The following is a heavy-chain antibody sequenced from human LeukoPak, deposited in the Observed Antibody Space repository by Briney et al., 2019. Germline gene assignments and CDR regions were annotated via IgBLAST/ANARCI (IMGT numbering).Heavy chain of an antibody. D-gene: IGHD3-22*01. CDR3: ARHAYYYDRSGSYEAYDI. J-gene: IGHJ3*02. CDR2: MYYSGST. CDR1: GGSISSYY. V-gene: IGHV4-59*08. Sequence: SETLSLTCTVSGGSISSYYWSWIRQPPGKGLEWIGSMYYSGSTNYKPSLKSRVTISVDTSKNQFSLKLSSVTAADTAVYYCARHAYYYDRSGSYEAYDIWGQGTMVTVSS.